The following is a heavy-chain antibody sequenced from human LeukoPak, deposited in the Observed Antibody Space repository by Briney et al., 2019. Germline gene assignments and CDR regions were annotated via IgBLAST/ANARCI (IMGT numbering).Heavy chain of an antibody. V-gene: IGHV1-46*01. CDR3: ARLSGVDWNYEEGFDP. Sequence: GASVKVSCKASGYTFTSYYMHWVRQAPGQGLEWMGIINPSGGSTSYAQKFQGRVTMTRDTSTSTVYMELSSLRSEDTAVYYCARLSGVDWNYEEGFDPWGQGTLVTVSS. CDR1: GYTFTSYY. D-gene: IGHD1-7*01. J-gene: IGHJ5*02. CDR2: INPSGGST.